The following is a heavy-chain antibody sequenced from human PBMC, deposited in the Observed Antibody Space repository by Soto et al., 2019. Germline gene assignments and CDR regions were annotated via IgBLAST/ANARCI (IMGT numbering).Heavy chain of an antibody. D-gene: IGHD6-6*01. CDR3: ARGDQSIAARPSYFDY. CDR1: GGSFGGYY. CDR2: INHSGST. J-gene: IGHJ4*02. V-gene: IGHV4-34*01. Sequence: TLSLTCAVYGGSFGGYYWSWIRQPPGKGLEWIGEINHSGSTNYNPSPKSRVTISVDTSKNQFSLKLSSVTAADTAVYYCARGDQSIAARPSYFDYWGQGTLVTVSS.